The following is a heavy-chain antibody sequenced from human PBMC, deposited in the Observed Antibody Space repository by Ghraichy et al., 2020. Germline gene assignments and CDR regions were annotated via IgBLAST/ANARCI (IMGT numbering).Heavy chain of an antibody. V-gene: IGHV3-7*01. Sequence: GGSLRLSCAASGFTFSSYWMSWVRQAPGKGLEWVANIKQDGSEKYYVDSVKGRFTISRDNAKNSLYLQMNSLRAEDTAVYYCARDTNAENGVGGKYYDFWSGYVGGMDVWGQGTTVTVSS. CDR1: GFTFSSYW. CDR2: IKQDGSEK. D-gene: IGHD3-3*01. CDR3: ARDTNAENGVGGKYYDFWSGYVGGMDV. J-gene: IGHJ6*02.